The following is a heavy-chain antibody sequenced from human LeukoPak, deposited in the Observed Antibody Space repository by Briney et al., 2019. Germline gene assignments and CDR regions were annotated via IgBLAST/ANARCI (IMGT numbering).Heavy chain of an antibody. V-gene: IGHV1-69*05. Sequence: SVKVSCKASGGTFSSYAISWVRQAPGQGLEWMGRIIPIFGTANYAQKFQGRVTITTDESTSTAYMELSSLKSEDTAVYYCARDVTVAGTFTRQNYYYYYMDVWGKGTTVTVSS. J-gene: IGHJ6*03. CDR3: ARDVTVAGTFTRQNYYYYYMDV. CDR2: IIPIFGTA. CDR1: GGTFSSYA. D-gene: IGHD6-19*01.